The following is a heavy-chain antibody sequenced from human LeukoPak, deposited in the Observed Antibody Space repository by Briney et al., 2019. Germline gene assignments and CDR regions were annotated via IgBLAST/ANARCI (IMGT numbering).Heavy chain of an antibody. Sequence: PSETLPLTCTVSGGSISSYYWSWIRQPPGKGLEWIGEINHSGSTNYNPSLKSRVTISVDTSKNQFSLKLSSVTAADTAVYYCARGRYFDYWGQGTLVTVSS. V-gene: IGHV4-34*01. CDR3: ARGRYFDY. CDR2: INHSGST. J-gene: IGHJ4*02. CDR1: GGSISSYY.